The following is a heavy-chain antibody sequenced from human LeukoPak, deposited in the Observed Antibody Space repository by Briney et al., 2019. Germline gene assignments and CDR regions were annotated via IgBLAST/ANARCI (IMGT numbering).Heavy chain of an antibody. Sequence: GASVKVSCKASGGTFNSYAINWVRQPPGQGLEWMRRIFPIFGTANYAQKFQGRVTVTTDESTNTAYMELSSLRPEDTAMYYGARDRGERDSSWSLPAHGFDIWGQGTMVTVSS. V-gene: IGHV1-69*05. D-gene: IGHD6-13*01. J-gene: IGHJ3*02. CDR1: GGTFNSYA. CDR2: IFPIFGTA. CDR3: ARDRGERDSSWSLPAHGFDI.